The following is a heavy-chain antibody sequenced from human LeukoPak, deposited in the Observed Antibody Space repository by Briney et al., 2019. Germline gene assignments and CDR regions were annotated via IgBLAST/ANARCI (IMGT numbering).Heavy chain of an antibody. CDR2: ISGSGSGGST. CDR1: GFTFSSSA. Sequence: GGSLRLSCAASGFTFSSSAMSWVRQAPGKGLEWVSNISGSGSGGSTYYADSVKGRFTISRDNAKNSLYLQMNSLRAEDTAVYYCASGAHYYDSSGRRTPFDYWGQGTLVTVSS. V-gene: IGHV3-23*01. J-gene: IGHJ4*02. D-gene: IGHD3-22*01. CDR3: ASGAHYYDSSGRRTPFDY.